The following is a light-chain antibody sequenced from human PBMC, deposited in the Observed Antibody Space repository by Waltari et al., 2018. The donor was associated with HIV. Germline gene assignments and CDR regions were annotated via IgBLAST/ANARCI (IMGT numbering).Light chain of an antibody. Sequence: QSTLTQPASLSGSPGQSITISCPGPSRDVGGSNHVSWYQQHHGKAPKLMIYEVSNRPSGVSNRFSGSKSGNTASLTISGLQAEDEADYYCSSYTSSSTRVFGGGTNLTVL. CDR2: EVS. J-gene: IGLJ3*02. V-gene: IGLV2-14*01. CDR1: SRDVGGSNH. CDR3: SSYTSSSTRV.